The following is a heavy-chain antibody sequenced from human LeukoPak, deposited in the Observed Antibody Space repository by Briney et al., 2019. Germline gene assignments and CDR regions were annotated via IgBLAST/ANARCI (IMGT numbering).Heavy chain of an antibody. Sequence: GGSLRLSCAASGFTFSSYGMSWVRQAPGKGLEWVSAISGSGGSTYYADSVKGRFTISRDNSKNTLYLQMNSLRAEDTAVYYCAKDNAREDSSGYHGFDYWGQGTLVTVSS. D-gene: IGHD3-22*01. V-gene: IGHV3-23*01. CDR1: GFTFSSYG. CDR3: AKDNAREDSSGYHGFDY. J-gene: IGHJ4*02. CDR2: ISGSGGST.